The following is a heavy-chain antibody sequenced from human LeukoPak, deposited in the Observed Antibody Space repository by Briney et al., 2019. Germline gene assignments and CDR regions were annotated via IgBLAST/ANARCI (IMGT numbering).Heavy chain of an antibody. CDR3: ARSAAADPDYYYYYMDV. J-gene: IGHJ6*03. Sequence: SETLSLTCTVSGGSISSSSYYWGWIRQPPGKGLEWIGSIYYSGSTYYNPSLKSRVTISVDTSKNQFSLKLSSVTAADTAVYYCARSAAADPDYYYYYMDVWGKGTTVTVSS. V-gene: IGHV4-39*07. CDR1: GGSISSSSYY. D-gene: IGHD6-13*01. CDR2: IYYSGST.